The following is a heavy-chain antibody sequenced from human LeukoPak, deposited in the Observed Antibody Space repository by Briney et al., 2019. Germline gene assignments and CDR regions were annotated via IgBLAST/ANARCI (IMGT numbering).Heavy chain of an antibody. V-gene: IGHV1-46*01. D-gene: IGHD3-10*01. Sequence: ASLKVSCKASGYTSTSIYIHWLAQPPGQGLVWLGIINPSGGSTSYAQKFQGRVTMTRDTYTSTVYIELSRLRTEDTAVYYCARKDSVSRGLYYYYYGMDVWGQGTRVTVSS. CDR2: INPSGGST. CDR1: GYTSTSIY. CDR3: ARKDSVSRGLYYYYYGMDV. J-gene: IGHJ6*02.